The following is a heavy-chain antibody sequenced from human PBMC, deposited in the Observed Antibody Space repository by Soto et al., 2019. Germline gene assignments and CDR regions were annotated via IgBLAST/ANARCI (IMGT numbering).Heavy chain of an antibody. CDR1: GFIVSSKY. J-gene: IGHJ6*04. Sequence: EVQLVESGGGLVQPGGALRLSCSASGFIVSSKYMSWVRQAPGKGLEWVSLIQSGGSTYYAGSVKGRFTISSDNSENTLMLPMNSLRVEDRAMYYGTRDYVYFSSGGCYGVPMDVWGKGTKVTVSA. CDR2: IQSGGST. D-gene: IGHD2-15*01. V-gene: IGHV3-66*01. CDR3: TRDYVYFSSGGCYGVPMDV.